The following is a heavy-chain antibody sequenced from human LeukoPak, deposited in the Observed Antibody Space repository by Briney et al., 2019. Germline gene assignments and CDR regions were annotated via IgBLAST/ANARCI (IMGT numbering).Heavy chain of an antibody. V-gene: IGHV4-4*07. CDR2: ASDTGRA. CDR3: ARGKEMTRTSGYYSFDF. CDR1: LGSLNSYF. D-gene: IGHD3-9*01. J-gene: IGHJ4*02. Sequence: SETLSLTCAVSLGSLNSYFWTWLRQPAGKGLEWIGRASDTGRAYYNPSLESRVTISLDTSKNQFSLKVTSVTAADTAVYYCARGKEMTRTSGYYSFDFWGQGTLVSVSS.